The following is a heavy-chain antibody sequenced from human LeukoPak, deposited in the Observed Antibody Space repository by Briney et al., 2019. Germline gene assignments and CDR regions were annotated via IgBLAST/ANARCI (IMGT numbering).Heavy chain of an antibody. J-gene: IGHJ5*02. CDR1: GGTFSSYA. D-gene: IGHD2-2*01. Sequence: SVKVSCKASGGTFSSYAIGWVRQAPGQGLEWMGGIIPIFGTANYAQKFQGRVTITADESTSTAYMELSSLRSEDTAVYYCARAYCSSTSCVDGWFDPWGQGTLVTVSS. CDR2: IIPIFGTA. CDR3: ARAYCSSTSCVDGWFDP. V-gene: IGHV1-69*01.